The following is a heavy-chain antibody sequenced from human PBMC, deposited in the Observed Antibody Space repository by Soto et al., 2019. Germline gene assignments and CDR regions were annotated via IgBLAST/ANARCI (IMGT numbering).Heavy chain of an antibody. J-gene: IGHJ4*02. CDR1: GFTFSSYV. V-gene: IGHV3-30-3*01. CDR2: ISYEGNNK. Sequence: QVQLVESGGGVVQPGRPLRLSCAASGFTFSSYVLHWVRQAPGKGLEWMAVISYEGNNKYYADSVKGRFTISRDNSRNTFYLQMNSLRAEDTAVYYCARMTQGVDYYFDYWGQGTLVAVSS. D-gene: IGHD3-16*01. CDR3: ARMTQGVDYYFDY.